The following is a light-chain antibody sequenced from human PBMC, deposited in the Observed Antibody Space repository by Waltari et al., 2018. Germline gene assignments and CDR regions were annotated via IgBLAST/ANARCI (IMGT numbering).Light chain of an antibody. CDR1: SSNTGTGSD. CDR2: SHN. V-gene: IGLV1-40*01. J-gene: IGLJ1*01. CDR3: QSYDSSLAGYV. Sequence: QSVLTQPPSVSGAPGQRVTISCTGGSSNTGTGSDVHVYQQHPGTAPKLLIYSHNNRPYGVPERFSGSKSGTSASLAITGLQAEDEADYYCQSYDSSLAGYVFGTGTKVTVL.